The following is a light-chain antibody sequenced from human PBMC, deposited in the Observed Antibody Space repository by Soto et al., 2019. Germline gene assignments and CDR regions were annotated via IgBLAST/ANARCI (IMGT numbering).Light chain of an antibody. CDR1: SSDVGRYNY. J-gene: IGLJ1*01. V-gene: IGLV2-14*01. CDR3: SSYTGTSSTLYV. CDR2: EVS. Sequence: QSALTQPASMSGSPGQSITISCTGSSSDVGRYNYVSWYQQHPGKAPKLVISEVSNRPSGVSDRFSGSKSGNTASLTISGLQSXXXXXYYCSSYTGTSSTLYVFGTGTKLT.